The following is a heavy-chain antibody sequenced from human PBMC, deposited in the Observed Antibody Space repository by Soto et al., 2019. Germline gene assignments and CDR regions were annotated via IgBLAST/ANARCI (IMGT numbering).Heavy chain of an antibody. CDR3: ARVQRYCSGGSCYPADAFDI. Sequence: SETLSLTCTVSGGSVSSGSYYWSWIRQPPGKGLEWIGYIYYSGSTNYNPSLKSRVTISVDTSKNQFSLKLSSVTAADTAVYYCARVQRYCSGGSCYPADAFDIWGQGTMVTVSS. J-gene: IGHJ3*02. D-gene: IGHD2-15*01. CDR1: GGSVSSGSYY. V-gene: IGHV4-61*01. CDR2: IYYSGST.